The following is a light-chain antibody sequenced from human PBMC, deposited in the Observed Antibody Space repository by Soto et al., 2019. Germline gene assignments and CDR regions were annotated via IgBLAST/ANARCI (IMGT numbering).Light chain of an antibody. J-gene: IGLJ1*01. CDR2: EGS. V-gene: IGLV2-23*01. CDR3: CSYARSSTYV. Sequence: QSVLTQPASVSGSPGQSITISCTGTSSDVGSYNLVSWYQQHPGKAPKLMIYEGSKRPSGLSNRFSGSKSGNTASLTISGPQAEDEADYYCCSYARSSTYVFGTGTKLTVL. CDR1: SSDVGSYNL.